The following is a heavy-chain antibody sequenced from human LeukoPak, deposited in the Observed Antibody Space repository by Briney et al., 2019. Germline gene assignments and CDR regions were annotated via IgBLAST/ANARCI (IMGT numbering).Heavy chain of an antibody. CDR2: IYYSGST. V-gene: IGHV4-39*07. Sequence: SGTLSLTCTVSGGSISSSSYYWGWIRQPPGKGLEWIGSIYYSGSTYYNPSLKSRVTISVDTSKNQFSLKLSSVTAADTAAYYCARVETGATVDYWGQGTLVTVSS. D-gene: IGHD1-26*01. CDR1: GGSISSSSYY. CDR3: ARVETGATVDY. J-gene: IGHJ4*02.